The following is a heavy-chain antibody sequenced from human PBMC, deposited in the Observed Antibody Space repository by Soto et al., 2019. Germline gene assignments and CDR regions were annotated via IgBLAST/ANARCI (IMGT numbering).Heavy chain of an antibody. J-gene: IGHJ6*02. Sequence: QVQLVQSGAEVKKPGASVKVSCKASGYTFTSYGISWVRQDPGQGLEWMGWISAYNGNTNYAQKLQGRVTMTTDTSTSTAYMELRSLRSDDTAVYYCARAPPVTVVAYYYYGMDVWGQGTTVTVSS. V-gene: IGHV1-18*04. CDR2: ISAYNGNT. CDR1: GYTFTSYG. D-gene: IGHD2-15*01. CDR3: ARAPPVTVVAYYYYGMDV.